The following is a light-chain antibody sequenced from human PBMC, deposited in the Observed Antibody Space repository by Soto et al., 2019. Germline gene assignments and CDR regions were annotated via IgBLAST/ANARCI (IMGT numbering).Light chain of an antibody. J-gene: IGLJ1*01. CDR2: EVS. CDR3: SSYTGSSPPYV. V-gene: IGLV2-14*01. CDR1: NSDVGGYNY. Sequence: QSVLTQPASVSASPVQSITISCTGTNSDVGGYNYVSWYQQHPGKAPKLMIYEVSNRPSGVSNRFSGSKSGNTASLTISGLQAEDEADYYCSSYTGSSPPYVFGTGTKVTVL.